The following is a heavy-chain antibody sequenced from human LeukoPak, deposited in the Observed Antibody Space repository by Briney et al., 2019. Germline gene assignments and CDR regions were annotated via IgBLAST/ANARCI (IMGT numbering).Heavy chain of an antibody. CDR1: GFPFSSYA. CDR3: AKFYDILTGYFDY. CDR2: ISGGNGNTYYA. Sequence: GGSLRLSCAASGFPFSSYAMSWVRQSPWKGLECVSAISGGNGNTYYAYYADSVRGRFTISRDSSKNTLYLQMNSLRAEDTAVYYCAKFYDILTGYFDYWGQGTLVTVSS. V-gene: IGHV3-23*01. D-gene: IGHD3-9*01. J-gene: IGHJ4*02.